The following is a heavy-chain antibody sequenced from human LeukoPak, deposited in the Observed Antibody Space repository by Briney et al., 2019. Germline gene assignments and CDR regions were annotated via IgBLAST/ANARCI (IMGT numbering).Heavy chain of an antibody. CDR3: ARESPFDY. V-gene: IGHV3-21*01. CDR2: ISSSSSYI. J-gene: IGHJ4*02. CDR1: GFTLSSYS. Sequence: PGGSLRLPCAASGFTLSSYSMNWVRQAPGKGLEWVSSISSSSSYIYYADSVKGRFTIPRDNAKNSLYLQMNSLRAEDTAVYYCARESPFDYWGQGTLVTVSS.